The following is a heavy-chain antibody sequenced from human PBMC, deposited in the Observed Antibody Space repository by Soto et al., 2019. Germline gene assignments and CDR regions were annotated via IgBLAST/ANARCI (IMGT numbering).Heavy chain of an antibody. CDR1: GFTFTNHE. D-gene: IGHD3-3*01. CDR2: ISRSGTI. CDR3: ARDSITIIRSAVNYSNAMDV. Sequence: PGGSLRLSCAASGFTFTNHEMNWVRQAPGKGLEWVAYISRSGTINYADSVKGRFTISRDNAKNSLYLQMNSLRAEDTAVYYCARDSITIIRSAVNYSNAMDVWGQGTKVSV. J-gene: IGHJ6*01. V-gene: IGHV3-48*03.